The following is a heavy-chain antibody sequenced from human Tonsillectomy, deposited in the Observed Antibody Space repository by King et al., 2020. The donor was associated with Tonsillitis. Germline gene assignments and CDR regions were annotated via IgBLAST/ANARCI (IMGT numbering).Heavy chain of an antibody. CDR1: GGTFNSYT. J-gene: IGHJ1*01. CDR2: IFGTA. D-gene: IGHD2-8*01. V-gene: IGHV1-69*01. Sequence: QLVQSGAEVKKPGSSVKVSCKASGGTFNSYTISWVRQAPGQGLEWMGGIFGTANYAQKFQGRVTITADESTSTDYMEMSSLRSEDTAVYYCARGGTYCTNPMCSKYFQHWGQGTLVTVSS. CDR3: ARGGTYCTNPMCSKYFQH.